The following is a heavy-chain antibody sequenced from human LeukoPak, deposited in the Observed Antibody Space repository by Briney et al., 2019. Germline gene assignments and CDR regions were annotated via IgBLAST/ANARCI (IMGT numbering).Heavy chain of an antibody. J-gene: IGHJ3*02. V-gene: IGHV3-30-3*01. CDR1: GFTFSSYA. D-gene: IGHD6-19*01. Sequence: GGSLRLSCAASGFTFSSYAMHWVRQAPGKGLEWVAVISYDGSNKYYADSVKGRFTISRDNSKNTLYLQMNSLRAEDTAVYYCARQWLPRDLWTFDIWGQGTMVTVSS. CDR3: ARQWLPRDLWTFDI. CDR2: ISYDGSNK.